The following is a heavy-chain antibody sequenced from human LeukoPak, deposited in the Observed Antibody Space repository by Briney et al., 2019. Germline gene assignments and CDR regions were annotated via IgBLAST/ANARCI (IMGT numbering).Heavy chain of an antibody. D-gene: IGHD3-22*01. J-gene: IGHJ4*02. CDR3: ARPFTASSSGYYDY. Sequence: SETLSLTCTVSGGSISSYYWSWIRQPPGKGLEWIGEINHSGSTNYNPSLKSRVTISVDTSRNQFSLKLSSVTAADTAVYYCARPFTASSSGYYDYWGQGTLVTVSS. V-gene: IGHV4-34*01. CDR2: INHSGST. CDR1: GGSISSYY.